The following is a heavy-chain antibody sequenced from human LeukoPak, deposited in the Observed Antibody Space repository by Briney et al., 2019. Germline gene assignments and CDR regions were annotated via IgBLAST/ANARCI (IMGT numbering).Heavy chain of an antibody. CDR1: GFTFSSYG. V-gene: IGHV3-30*18. CDR3: AKDFGEYYYGSAADY. Sequence: GGSLRLSCAASGFTFSSYGMHWVRQAPGKGLGWVAVISYDGSNKYYADSVKGRFTISRDNSKNTLYLQMNSLRAEDTAVYYCAKDFGEYYYGSAADYWGQGTLVTVSS. CDR2: ISYDGSNK. J-gene: IGHJ4*02. D-gene: IGHD3-10*01.